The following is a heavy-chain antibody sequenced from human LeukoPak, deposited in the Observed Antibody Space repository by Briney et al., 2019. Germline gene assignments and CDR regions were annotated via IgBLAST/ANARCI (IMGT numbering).Heavy chain of an antibody. CDR3: ARAGKVVVADDAFDI. J-gene: IGHJ3*02. CDR2: INPNSGGT. V-gene: IGHV1-2*02. CDR1: GYTFTGYY. Sequence: ASVKVSCKASGYTFTGYYMHWVRQAPGQGLEWMGWINPNSGGTNYAQKFQGRVTMTRDTSISTAYMELSRLRSDDTAVYYCARAGKVVVADDAFDIWGQGTMVTVSS. D-gene: IGHD2-15*01.